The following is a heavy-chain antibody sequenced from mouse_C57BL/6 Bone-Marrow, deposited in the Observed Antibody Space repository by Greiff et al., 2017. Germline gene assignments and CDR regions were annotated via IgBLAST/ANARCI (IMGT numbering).Heavy chain of an antibody. CDR1: GFTFSSYG. CDR2: ISSGGSYT. D-gene: IGHD1-1*01. J-gene: IGHJ1*03. Sequence: DVKLQESGGDLVKPGGSLKLSCAASGFTFSSYGMSWVRQTPDKRLEWVATISSGGSYTYYPDSVKGRFTISRDNAKNTLYLQMSSLKSEDTAMYYCARRFITTVTWYFDVWGTGTTVTVSS. V-gene: IGHV5-6*02. CDR3: ARRFITTVTWYFDV.